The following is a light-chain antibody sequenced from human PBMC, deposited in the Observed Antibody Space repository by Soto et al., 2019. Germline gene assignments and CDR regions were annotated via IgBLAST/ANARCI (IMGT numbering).Light chain of an antibody. Sequence: AIRMTQSPSSLSASTGDRVTITCRASQGISSYLAWYQQKPGKAPKLLIYAASTLHSGVPSRLSGSGSGTDFTLTISCLQSEDFATYYCQQYYSYPLTFGGGTKVEIK. CDR2: AAS. CDR3: QQYYSYPLT. V-gene: IGKV1-8*01. J-gene: IGKJ4*01. CDR1: QGISSY.